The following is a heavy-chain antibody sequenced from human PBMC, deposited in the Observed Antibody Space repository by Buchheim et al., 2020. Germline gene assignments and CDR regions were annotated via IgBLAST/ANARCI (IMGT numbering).Heavy chain of an antibody. CDR1: GGSISSGSYY. D-gene: IGHD2-2*01. V-gene: IGHV4-61*02. J-gene: IGHJ4*02. CDR2: IYTSGST. Sequence: QVQLQESGPGLVKPSQTLSLTCTVSGGSISSGSYYWSWIRQPAGKGLEWIGRIYTSGSTNYNPSLKSRVTISVDTSKNQFSLKLSSVTAADTAVYYCARELGCSSTSCLHPYFDYWGQGTL. CDR3: ARELGCSSTSCLHPYFDY.